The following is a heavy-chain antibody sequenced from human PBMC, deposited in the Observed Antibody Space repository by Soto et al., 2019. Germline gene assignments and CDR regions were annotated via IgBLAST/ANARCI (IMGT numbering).Heavy chain of an antibody. D-gene: IGHD4-4*01. V-gene: IGHV4-30-4*01. CDR1: GGSISSGDYY. J-gene: IGHJ4*02. CDR3: ARGRHDYSNDVYFDY. Sequence: QVQLQESGPGLVKPSQTLSLTCTVSGGSISSGDYYWSWIRQPPGKGLEWIGYIYYSGSTYYNPSLKSRVNITVNTSKNQFPLKLGPLAAADTAVYYCARGRHDYSNDVYFDYWGQGTLVTVSS. CDR2: IYYSGST.